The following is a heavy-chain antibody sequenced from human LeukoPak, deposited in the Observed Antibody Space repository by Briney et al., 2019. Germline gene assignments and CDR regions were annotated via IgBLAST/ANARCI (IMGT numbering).Heavy chain of an antibody. J-gene: IGHJ4*02. CDR3: AREGYCSSTSCYYFDY. Sequence: GGPLRLSCAASGFTFSSYGMHWVRQAPGKGLEWVAVIWYDGSKYYADSVKGRFTISRDNSKNTLYLQMNSLRAEDTAVYYCAREGYCSSTSCYYFDYWGQGTLVTVSS. D-gene: IGHD2-2*01. V-gene: IGHV3-33*01. CDR2: IWYDGSK. CDR1: GFTFSSYG.